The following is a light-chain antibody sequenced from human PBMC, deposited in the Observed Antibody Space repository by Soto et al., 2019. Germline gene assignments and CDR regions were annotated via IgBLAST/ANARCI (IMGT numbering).Light chain of an antibody. CDR1: SSDVGGYSY. Sequence: QSALTQPASVSGSPGQSITISCTGTSSDVGGYSYVSWYQQYRGKAPKLMIYEVSKRPAGVSNRFSGSKSVNTASLAISGVQAEDEAEYSCSSYTSGNSYLFGTGTKVTVL. CDR3: SSYTSGNSYL. J-gene: IGLJ1*01. V-gene: IGLV2-14*01. CDR2: EVS.